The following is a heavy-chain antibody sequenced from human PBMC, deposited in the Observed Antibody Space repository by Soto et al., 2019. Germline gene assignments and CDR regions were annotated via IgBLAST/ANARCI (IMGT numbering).Heavy chain of an antibody. D-gene: IGHD5-18*01. CDR3: ARELRYSHGYFDY. CDR1: GGSISSGDYY. Sequence: SETLSLTCTVSGGSISSGDYYWSWIRQPPGKGLEWIGYIYYSGSTYYNPSLKSRVTISVDTSKNQFSLKLSSVTAADTAVYYCARELRYSHGYFDYWGQGTLVTVSS. J-gene: IGHJ4*02. V-gene: IGHV4-30-4*01. CDR2: IYYSGST.